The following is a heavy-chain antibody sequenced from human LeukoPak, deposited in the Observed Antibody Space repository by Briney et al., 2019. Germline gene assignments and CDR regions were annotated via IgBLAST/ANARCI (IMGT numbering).Heavy chain of an antibody. Sequence: PSQTLSLTCTVSGGSISSGGYYWTWIRQHPGKGLEWIGYTYYSGSTYYNPSLKSRVAISVDTSKNQFSLRLSSVTAADTAVYYCALGYCGGGSCYAREYFQHWGQGTLVTASS. J-gene: IGHJ1*01. CDR1: GGSISSGGYY. D-gene: IGHD2-15*01. CDR3: ALGYCGGGSCYAREYFQH. V-gene: IGHV4-31*03. CDR2: TYYSGST.